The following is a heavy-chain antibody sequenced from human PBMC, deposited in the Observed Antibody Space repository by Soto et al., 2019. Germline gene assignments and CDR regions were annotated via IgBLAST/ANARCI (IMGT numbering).Heavy chain of an antibody. J-gene: IGHJ4*02. V-gene: IGHV3-23*01. CDR1: GFTFSSYA. Sequence: GGSLRLSCAASGFTFSSYAMSWVRQAPGKGLEWVSAISGSGGSTYYADSVKGRFTISRDNSKNTLYLQMNSLRAEDTAVYYCAKDSYDFWSGYFTAYFDYWGQGTLVTVSS. CDR3: AKDSYDFWSGYFTAYFDY. CDR2: ISGSGGST. D-gene: IGHD3-3*01.